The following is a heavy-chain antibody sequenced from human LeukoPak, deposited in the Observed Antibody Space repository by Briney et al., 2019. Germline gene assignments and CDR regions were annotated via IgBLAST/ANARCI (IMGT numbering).Heavy chain of an antibody. CDR3: ARDFMQWLGY. V-gene: IGHV3-48*03. D-gene: IGHD6-19*01. CDR1: GFTFSSYE. CDR2: ISCSGRTI. Sequence: GGSLRLSCAASGFTFSSYEMNGVRQGRGKGLEGVSYISCSGRTIYYADSVKGRFTISRDNAKNSLYLQMTSLRVEDTAVYYCARDFMQWLGYWGQGTLVTVSS. J-gene: IGHJ4*02.